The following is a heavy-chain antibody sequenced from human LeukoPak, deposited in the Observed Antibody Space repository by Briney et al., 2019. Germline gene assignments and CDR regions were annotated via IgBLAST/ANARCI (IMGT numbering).Heavy chain of an antibody. CDR3: AREDTAISNDAFDI. CDR1: GFTVSSNY. Sequence: PGGSLRLSCAASGFTVSSNYMSWVRQAPGKGLEWVSYISSSGSTIYYADSVKGRFTISRDNAKNSLYLQMNSLRAEDTAVYYCAREDTAISNDAFDIWGQGTMVTVSS. CDR2: ISSSGSTI. V-gene: IGHV3-11*01. J-gene: IGHJ3*02. D-gene: IGHD5-18*01.